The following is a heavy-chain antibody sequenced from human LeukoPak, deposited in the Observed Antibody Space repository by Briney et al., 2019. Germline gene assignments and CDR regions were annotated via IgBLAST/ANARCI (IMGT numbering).Heavy chain of an antibody. CDR2: ISTSSSYV. CDR3: ARNYGQYQRLSDY. J-gene: IGHJ4*02. V-gene: IGHV3-21*01. Sequence: GGALRLSRAPSGLTFSRYSMNWVRQAPGKGRGGVSSISTSSSYVYYADSVKGRFTISRDNAKNSVYLQMNSLRVQDTAVYYWARNYGQYQRLSDYWGQGALVTVSS. CDR1: GLTFSRYS. D-gene: IGHD2-2*01.